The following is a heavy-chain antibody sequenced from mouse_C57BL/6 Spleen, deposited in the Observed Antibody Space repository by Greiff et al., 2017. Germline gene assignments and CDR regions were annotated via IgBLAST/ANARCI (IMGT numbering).Heavy chain of an antibody. Sequence: QVQLQQPGAELVKPGASVKLSCKASGYTFTSYWMHWVKQRPGQGLEWIGMIHPNSGSTNYNEKVKSKATLTVDKSSSTAYMQLISLTSEDSAVYYCARYYYSNPLAMDDWGQRTSVTVSS. D-gene: IGHD2-5*01. CDR3: ARYYYSNPLAMDD. CDR2: IHPNSGST. J-gene: IGHJ4*01. V-gene: IGHV1-64*01. CDR1: GYTFTSYW.